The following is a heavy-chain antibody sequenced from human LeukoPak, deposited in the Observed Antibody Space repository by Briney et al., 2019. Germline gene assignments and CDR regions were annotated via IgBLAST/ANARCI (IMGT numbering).Heavy chain of an antibody. CDR2: ISYVGSNK. Sequence: GGSLRLSCAASGFTFSSYAMHWVRQAPGKGLEWVAVISYVGSNKYYADSVKGRFTISRDNSKNTLYLQMNSLRAEDTAVYYCAKDGYYYGSGSYPDYWGQGTLVTVSS. J-gene: IGHJ4*02. CDR1: GFTFSSYA. V-gene: IGHV3-30*18. D-gene: IGHD3-10*01. CDR3: AKDGYYYGSGSYPDY.